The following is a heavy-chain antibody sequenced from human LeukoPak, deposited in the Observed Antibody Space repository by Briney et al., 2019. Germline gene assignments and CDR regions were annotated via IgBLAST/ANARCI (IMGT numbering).Heavy chain of an antibody. J-gene: IGHJ4*02. CDR1: GYTFTSYG. D-gene: IGHD6-6*01. CDR2: ISAYNGNT. CDR3: ARDRNEYSSSGDFDY. V-gene: IGHV1-18*01. Sequence: ASVKVSCKASGYTFTSYGISWVRQAPGQGREWMGWISAYNGNTNYAQKLQGRVTMTTDTSTSTAYMELRSLTSDDSAVYYCARDRNEYSSSGDFDYWGQGTLVTVSS.